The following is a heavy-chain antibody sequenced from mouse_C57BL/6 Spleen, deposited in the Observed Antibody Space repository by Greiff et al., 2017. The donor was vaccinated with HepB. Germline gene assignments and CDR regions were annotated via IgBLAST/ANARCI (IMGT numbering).Heavy chain of an antibody. Sequence: EVQLQQSGPGLVKPSQSLSLTCSVTGYSITSGYYWNWIRQFPGNKLEWMGYISYDGSNNYNPSLKNRISITRDTSKNQFFLKLNSVTTEDTATYYCARGWNYWGQGTSVTVSS. CDR1: GYSITSGYY. J-gene: IGHJ4*01. CDR2: ISYDGSN. V-gene: IGHV3-6*01. D-gene: IGHD1-1*02. CDR3: ARGWNY.